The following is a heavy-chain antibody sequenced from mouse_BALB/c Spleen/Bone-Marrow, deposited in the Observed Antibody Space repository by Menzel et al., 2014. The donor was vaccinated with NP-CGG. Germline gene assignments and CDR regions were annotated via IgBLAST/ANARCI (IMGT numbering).Heavy chain of an antibody. V-gene: IGHV1-14*01. J-gene: IGHJ2*01. CDR1: GYTFTSYV. CDR3: AIANSRYRSLYYFDY. CDR2: INPYNDGT. D-gene: IGHD2-14*01. Sequence: EVQLVESGPELVKPGASVKMSCKASGYTFTSYVMHWVKQKPGQGLEWIGYINPYNDGTKYNEKFKGKATLTSDKSSSTAYMELSSLTSEGSAVYYRAIANSRYRSLYYFDYWGQGTTLPVTS.